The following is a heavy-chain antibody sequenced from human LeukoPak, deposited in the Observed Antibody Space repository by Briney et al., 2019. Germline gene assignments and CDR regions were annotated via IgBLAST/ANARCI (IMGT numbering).Heavy chain of an antibody. D-gene: IGHD3-16*01. CDR2: ISAYNGNT. V-gene: IGHV1-18*01. J-gene: IGHJ5*02. Sequence: ASVKVSCKASGYTFTSNGINWVRQAPGQGLEWMGWISAYNGNTNYAQKVQGRVTMTTDTSTSTAYMELSRLRSDDTAVYYCARAVGEWDTEGGGFDPWGQGTLVTVSS. CDR3: ARAVGEWDTEGGGFDP. CDR1: GYTFTSNG.